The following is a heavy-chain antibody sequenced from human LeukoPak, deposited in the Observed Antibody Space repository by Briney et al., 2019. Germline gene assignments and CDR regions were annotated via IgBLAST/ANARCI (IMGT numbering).Heavy chain of an antibody. D-gene: IGHD1-1*01. J-gene: IGHJ6*02. V-gene: IGHV3-23*01. Sequence: GGSLRLSCAASGFTFSSYAMSWVRQAPGKGLEWVSGISGSGSRTYYADSVKGRFTISRDNSKNTLYLQMNSLGAEDTAVYYCAKAGTTWDYYYGMDVWGQGTTVTVSS. CDR1: GFTFSSYA. CDR3: AKAGTTWDYYYGMDV. CDR2: ISGSGSRT.